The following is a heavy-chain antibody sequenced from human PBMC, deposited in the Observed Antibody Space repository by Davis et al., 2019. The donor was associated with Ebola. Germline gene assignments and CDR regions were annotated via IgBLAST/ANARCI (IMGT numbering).Heavy chain of an antibody. V-gene: IGHV3-11*04. CDR1: GFTFNDYY. Sequence: GESLKISCAASGFTFNDYYMTWIRQAPGKGLEWIAYISSTGLTIYYADSVKGRFTISRDNAKNSLYLQMNSLRAEDTAVYYCARVLQQLVLAWGQGTLVTVSS. J-gene: IGHJ5*02. CDR3: ARVLQQLVLA. D-gene: IGHD6-13*01. CDR2: ISSTGLTI.